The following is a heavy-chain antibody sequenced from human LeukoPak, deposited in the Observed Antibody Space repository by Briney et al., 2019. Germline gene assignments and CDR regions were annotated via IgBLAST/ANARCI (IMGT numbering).Heavy chain of an antibody. J-gene: IGHJ4*02. CDR3: ARDRRYSSSWYFWN. Sequence: GGSLRLSCGVSGFIVSRNYMSWVRQAPGKGLEGVSIIYTGGDTYYADSVKGRFTISRDNSNNTLYLQMNSLRAEDTGMYYCARDRRYSSSWYFWNWGQGTLVTVSS. V-gene: IGHV3-53*01. CDR2: IYTGGDT. D-gene: IGHD6-13*01. CDR1: GFIVSRNY.